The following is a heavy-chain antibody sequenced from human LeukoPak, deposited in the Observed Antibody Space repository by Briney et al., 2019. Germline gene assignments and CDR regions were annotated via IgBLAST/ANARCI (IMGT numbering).Heavy chain of an antibody. D-gene: IGHD1-26*01. Sequence: PGGSLRLSCAASGFTFSSYAMSWVRQAPGKGLEWVSAISGSGGSTYYADSVKGRFTISRDNSKNTLYLQLNSLRAEDTAVYYCARSLVVGATYPPHWGQGTLVTASS. J-gene: IGHJ4*02. CDR2: ISGSGGST. CDR3: ARSLVVGATYPPH. V-gene: IGHV3-23*01. CDR1: GFTFSSYA.